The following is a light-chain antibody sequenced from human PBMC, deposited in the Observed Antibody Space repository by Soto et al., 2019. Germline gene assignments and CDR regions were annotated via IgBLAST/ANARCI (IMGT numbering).Light chain of an antibody. CDR3: QQYNNWPIT. V-gene: IGKV3-15*01. CDR2: GAS. Sequence: EIVMTQSPATLSVPLGERATLSCRASQSVSSNLAWYQQKPGQAPRLLIYGASTRATGIPARFSGSGSGTEFTLTISSLQSEDFAVYYCQQYNNWPITFGQGTRLEI. CDR1: QSVSSN. J-gene: IGKJ5*01.